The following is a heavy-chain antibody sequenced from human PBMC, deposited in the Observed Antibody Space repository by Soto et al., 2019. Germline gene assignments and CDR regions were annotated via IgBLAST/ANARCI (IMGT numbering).Heavy chain of an antibody. CDR1: GGSISSGGYY. D-gene: IGHD2-2*02. CDR3: ARDLIDTENYYYGMDV. J-gene: IGHJ6*02. V-gene: IGHV4-31*03. Sequence: PSETLSLTCTVSGGSISSGGYYWSWIRQHPGKGLEWIGYIYYSGSTYYNPSLQSRVTISVDTSKNQFSLKLSSVTAADTAVYYCARDLIDTENYYYGMDVWGQGTTVTVSS. CDR2: IYYSGST.